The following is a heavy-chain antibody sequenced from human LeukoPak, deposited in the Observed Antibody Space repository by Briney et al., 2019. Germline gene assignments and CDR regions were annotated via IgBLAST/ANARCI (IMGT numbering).Heavy chain of an antibody. J-gene: IGHJ4*02. V-gene: IGHV3-23*01. CDR3: AKVQSYYYGSGSYY. Sequence: QPGGSLRLSCAASGFTFSSYAMSWVRQAPGKGLEWVSAISGSGGSTYYADSVKGRFTISRDNSKNTLYLQMNSLRAEDTAVYYCAKVQSYYYGSGSYYWGQGTLVTVSS. CDR1: GFTFSSYA. D-gene: IGHD3-10*01. CDR2: ISGSGGST.